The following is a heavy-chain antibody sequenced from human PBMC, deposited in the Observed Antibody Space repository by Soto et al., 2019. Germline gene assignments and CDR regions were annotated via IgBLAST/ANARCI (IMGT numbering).Heavy chain of an antibody. D-gene: IGHD3-16*02. J-gene: IGHJ4*02. V-gene: IGHV4-31*03. CDR3: ARGQGYYDYVWGSYRPLSFDY. CDR1: GGSISGGGYY. CDR2: IYYSGST. Sequence: SETLSLTCTVSGGSISGGGYYWSWIRQPPGKGLEWIGYIYYSGSTYYNPSLKSRVTISVDTSKNQFSLKLSSVTAADTAVYYCARGQGYYDYVWGSYRPLSFDYWGQGTLVTVSS.